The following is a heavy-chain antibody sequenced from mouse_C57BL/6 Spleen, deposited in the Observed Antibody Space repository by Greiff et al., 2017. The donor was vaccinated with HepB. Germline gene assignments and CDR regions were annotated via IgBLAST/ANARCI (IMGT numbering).Heavy chain of an antibody. Sequence: VQLQQSGAELVKPGASVKLSCKASGYTFTEYTIHWVKQRSGQGLEWIGWFYPGSGSIKYNEKFKDKATLTADKSSSTVYIELSRLTSEDSAVYICARRAYYYGSSYVPMDYWGQGTSVTVSS. CDR2: FYPGSGSI. D-gene: IGHD1-1*01. V-gene: IGHV1-62-2*01. CDR3: ARRAYYYGSSYVPMDY. CDR1: GYTFTEYT. J-gene: IGHJ4*01.